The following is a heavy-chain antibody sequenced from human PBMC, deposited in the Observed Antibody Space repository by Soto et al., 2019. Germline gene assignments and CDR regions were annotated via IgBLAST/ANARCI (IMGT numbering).Heavy chain of an antibody. Sequence: QPGGSLRLSCAASGFTFRNYAMHWVRQAPGKLLVWVAVISYDGSVNYYADSVKGRFTVSRDDSMNTLYLQMNSLTVDDTAVYYCARDQDDYDSSGYFAYWGQGTLVTVSS. CDR1: GFTFRNYA. V-gene: IGHV3-30-3*01. D-gene: IGHD3-22*01. J-gene: IGHJ4*02. CDR2: ISYDGSVN. CDR3: ARDQDDYDSSGYFAY.